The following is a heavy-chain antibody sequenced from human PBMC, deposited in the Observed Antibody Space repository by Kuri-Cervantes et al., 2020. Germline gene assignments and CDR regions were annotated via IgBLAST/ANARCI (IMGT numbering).Heavy chain of an antibody. V-gene: IGHV3-30*02. CDR2: IWYDGSNK. CDR1: GFTFSSYG. Sequence: GESLKISCAASGFTFSSYGMHWVRQAPGKGLEWVAVIWYDGSNKYYADSVKGRFTISRDNSKNTPYLQMNSLRAEDTAVYYCAKPQAQYSSGWYYGFDYWGQGTLVTVSS. J-gene: IGHJ4*02. CDR3: AKPQAQYSSGWYYGFDY. D-gene: IGHD6-19*01.